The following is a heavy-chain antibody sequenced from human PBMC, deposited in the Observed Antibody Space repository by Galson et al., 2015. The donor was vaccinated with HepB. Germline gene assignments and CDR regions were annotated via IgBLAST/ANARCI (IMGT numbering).Heavy chain of an antibody. Sequence: SVKVSCKASGGTFSSYAISWVRQAPGQGLEWMGGIIPIFGTANYAQKFQGRVTITADESTSTAYMELSSLRSEDTAVYYCASLLAVAASPGDWFDPGAREPWSPSPQ. J-gene: IGHJ5*02. V-gene: IGHV1-69*13. CDR2: IIPIFGTA. CDR3: ASLLAVAASPGDWFDP. CDR1: GGTFSSYA. D-gene: IGHD6-19*01.